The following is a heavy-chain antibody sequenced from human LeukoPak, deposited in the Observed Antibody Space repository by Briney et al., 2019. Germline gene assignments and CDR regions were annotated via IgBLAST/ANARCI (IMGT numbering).Heavy chain of an antibody. CDR1: GYTFTGYY. Sequence: GASVKVSCKASGYTFTGYYMHWVRQAPGQGLEWMGWINPNSGGTNYAQKFQGRVTMTRDTSISTAYMELSRLRSDDTAVYYWARGGEGLYDSSGYYWGDFDYWGQGTLVTVSS. J-gene: IGHJ4*02. CDR2: INPNSGGT. CDR3: ARGGEGLYDSSGYYWGDFDY. D-gene: IGHD3-22*01. V-gene: IGHV1-2*02.